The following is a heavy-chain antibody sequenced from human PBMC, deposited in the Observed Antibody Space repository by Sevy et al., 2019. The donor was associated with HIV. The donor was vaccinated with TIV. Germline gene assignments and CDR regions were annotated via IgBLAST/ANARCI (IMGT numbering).Heavy chain of an antibody. D-gene: IGHD3-10*01. V-gene: IGHV3-23*01. Sequence: GGSLRLSCAASGFIFSDYYMSWIRQAPGKGLEWVSAISGSGGSTYYADSVKGRFTISRDNSKNTLYLQMNSLRAEDTAVYYCAKEQLTMVRGVIIRGAFDIWGQGTMVTVSS. CDR1: GFIFSDYY. CDR2: ISGSGGST. CDR3: AKEQLTMVRGVIIRGAFDI. J-gene: IGHJ3*02.